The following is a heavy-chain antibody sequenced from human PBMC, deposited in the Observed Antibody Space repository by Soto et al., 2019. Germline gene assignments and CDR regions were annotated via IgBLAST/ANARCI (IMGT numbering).Heavy chain of an antibody. V-gene: IGHV3-23*01. CDR3: ARSAEWPNRYFDY. J-gene: IGHJ4*02. D-gene: IGHD3-3*01. CDR1: GFSFSSHA. CDR2: ITANSGST. Sequence: PGGSLRLSCAASGFSFSSHAMVWVRQAPGKGLEWVSTITANSGSTAYGDSVQGRFTISRDNSKSTLYLQMNSLRVEDTATYYCARSAEWPNRYFDYWGQGTLVTVSS.